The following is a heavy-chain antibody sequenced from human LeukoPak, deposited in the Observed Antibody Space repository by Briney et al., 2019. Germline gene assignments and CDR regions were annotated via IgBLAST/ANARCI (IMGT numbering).Heavy chain of an antibody. CDR2: ISYDGSNK. V-gene: IGHV3-30*18. Sequence: GGSLRLSCAASGFTFSSYGMHWVRQAPGKGLEWVAVISYDGSNKYYADSVKGRFTISRDNSKNTLYLQMNSLRAEDTAVYYCAKDLTVRAAAGMDVWGQGTTVTVSS. CDR1: GFTFSSYG. CDR3: AKDLTVRAAAGMDV. D-gene: IGHD6-13*01. J-gene: IGHJ6*02.